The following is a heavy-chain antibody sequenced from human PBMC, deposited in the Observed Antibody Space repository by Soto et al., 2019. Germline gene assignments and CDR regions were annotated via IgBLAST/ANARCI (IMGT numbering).Heavy chain of an antibody. V-gene: IGHV4-38-2*02. J-gene: IGHJ4*02. CDR2: INHSGTT. Sequence: SETLYHTCIVSSHSISSGYYWTLLRQPSGKGLEWIATINHSGTTYYNPSLKSRVTISVDTSKNQFSLRLSSVTASDTAVYYCARYSLSGGFDYWGQGTLVTVSS. D-gene: IGHD2-15*01. CDR3: ARYSLSGGFDY. CDR1: SHSISSGYY.